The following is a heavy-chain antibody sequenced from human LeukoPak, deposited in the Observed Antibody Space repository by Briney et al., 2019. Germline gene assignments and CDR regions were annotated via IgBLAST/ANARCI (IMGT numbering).Heavy chain of an antibody. CDR1: GVSISNTNW. Sequence: SGTLSLTCGVSGVSISNTNWWSWVRQPPGQGLEWIGEISLSGLTNYNPSLKSRVTVSLDKSKNHLSLNLTSVTAADTAVYYCSRENGAFPPFGYWGQGTLVTVPS. J-gene: IGHJ4*02. V-gene: IGHV4-4*02. CDR3: SRENGAFPPFGY. CDR2: ISLSGLT. D-gene: IGHD2-8*01.